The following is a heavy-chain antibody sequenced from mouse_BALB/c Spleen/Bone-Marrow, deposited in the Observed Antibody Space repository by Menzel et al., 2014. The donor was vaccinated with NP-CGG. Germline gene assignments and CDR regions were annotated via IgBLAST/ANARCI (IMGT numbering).Heavy chain of an antibody. CDR1: GFTFTDYY. D-gene: IGHD4-1*01. Sequence: DVMLVESGGGLVQPGGSLRLSCAPSGFTFTDYYMNWVRQPPGEALEWLAFIRNKANGYATEYSASVEGRFTISRDNSQSILYLHMNTLRAEDSATYYCARDMGGILFDSWGQGTTLTVSS. CDR2: IRNKANGYAT. CDR3: ARDMGGILFDS. V-gene: IGHV7-3*02. J-gene: IGHJ2*01.